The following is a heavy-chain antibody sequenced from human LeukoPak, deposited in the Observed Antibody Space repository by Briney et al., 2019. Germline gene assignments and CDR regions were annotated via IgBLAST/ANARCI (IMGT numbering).Heavy chain of an antibody. CDR2: IYHSGNT. J-gene: IGHJ3*02. CDR1: GYSINSGYY. Sequence: SETLSLTCTVSGYSINSGYYWGWIRQSPGKGLEWIGSIYHSGNTYYNPSFKSRVTIPVDTSKNQFSLKLSSVTAADTAVYYCARDGEIGDQDAFDIWGQGTMVTVSS. CDR3: ARDGEIGDQDAFDI. D-gene: IGHD3-10*01. V-gene: IGHV4-38-2*02.